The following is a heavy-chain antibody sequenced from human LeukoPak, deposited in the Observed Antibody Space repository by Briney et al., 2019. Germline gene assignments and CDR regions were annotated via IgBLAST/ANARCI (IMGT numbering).Heavy chain of an antibody. V-gene: IGHV3-21*04. J-gene: IGHJ3*02. CDR2: ISSSSSYI. CDR1: GFPFNIYA. CDR3: AKVGGGLRDEAKEVVVVPAAIADAFDI. Sequence: GGSLRLSCAASGFPFNIYAMSWVRQAPGKGLEWVSSISSSSSYIYYADSVKGRFTISRDNAKNSLYLQMNSLRAEDTAVYYCAKVGGGLRDEAKEVVVVPAAIADAFDIWGQATMVTVSS. D-gene: IGHD2-2*02.